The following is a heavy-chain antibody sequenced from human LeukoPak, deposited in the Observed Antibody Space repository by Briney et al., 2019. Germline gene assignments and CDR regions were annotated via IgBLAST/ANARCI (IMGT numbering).Heavy chain of an antibody. J-gene: IGHJ4*02. D-gene: IGHD3-10*01. V-gene: IGHV4-31*03. CDR2: IYYSGSA. CDR3: ARDNYGAGSYFHY. CDR1: GGSISSGGYY. Sequence: SQTLSLTCTVSGGSISSGGYYGSWIRQHPGKGLGWRGYIYYSGSAYYNPSHKSRDTISVATSKNQFSLKLSSVTAPDRAVYYCARDNYGAGSYFHYWGQGTLVTVSS.